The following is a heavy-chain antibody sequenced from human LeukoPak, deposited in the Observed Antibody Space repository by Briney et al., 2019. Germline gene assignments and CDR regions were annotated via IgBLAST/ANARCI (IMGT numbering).Heavy chain of an antibody. V-gene: IGHV3-49*04. J-gene: IGHJ4*02. CDR3: TRGRDYDILTGYPTPSY. CDR1: GFTFGDYA. D-gene: IGHD3-9*01. CDR2: IRNKAYGGTT. Sequence: GGSLRLSCTASGFTFGDYAMSWVRQGPGKGLEWVGFIRNKAYGGTTEYAASVKGRFTISRDDSKIIAYMQMNSLKTEDTAVYYCTRGRDYDILTGYPTPSYWGQGTLVTVSS.